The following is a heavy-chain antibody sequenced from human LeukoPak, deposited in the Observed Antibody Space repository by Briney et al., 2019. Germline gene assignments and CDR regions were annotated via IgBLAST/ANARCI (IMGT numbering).Heavy chain of an antibody. CDR3: ATPTYYYGSGSYYFDY. CDR1: GYTLTELS. J-gene: IGHJ4*02. CDR2: FDPEDGET. D-gene: IGHD3-10*01. V-gene: IGHV1-24*01. Sequence: ASVKVSCKXSGYTLTELSMHWVRQAPGKGLEWMGCFDPEDGETIYAQKFQGRVTMTEDTSTDTAYMELSSLRSEDTAVYYCATPTYYYGSGSYYFDYWGQGTLVTVSS.